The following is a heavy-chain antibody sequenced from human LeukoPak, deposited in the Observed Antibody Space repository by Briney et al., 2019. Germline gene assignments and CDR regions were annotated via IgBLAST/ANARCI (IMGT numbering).Heavy chain of an antibody. J-gene: IGHJ6*02. CDR2: INWNSDFI. V-gene: IGHV3-9*01. D-gene: IGHD3-16*01. Sequence: PGRSLRLSCAASGFNFDDFAMHWVRQAPGKGLQWVAGINWNSDFIGYADSVRGRFTISRDNGENSLYLQMNSLRADDTALYYCVEDTGGPSYYYYYGMDVWGQGTTVTVSS. CDR3: VEDTGGPSYYYYYGMDV. CDR1: GFNFDDFA.